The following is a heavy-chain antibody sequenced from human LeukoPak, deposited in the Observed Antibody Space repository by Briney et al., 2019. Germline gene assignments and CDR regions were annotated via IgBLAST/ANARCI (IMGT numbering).Heavy chain of an antibody. V-gene: IGHV3-23*01. CDR2: ISGGGGST. D-gene: IGHD3-10*01. Sequence: PGGSLRLSCAASGFTFSSYAMSWVRQAPGKGLEWVSAISGGGGSTYYADSVKGRFTISRDNSKNTLYLQMNSLRAEDTAVYYCAKDQLLLWFGELLPPDYWGQGTLVTVSS. J-gene: IGHJ4*02. CDR1: GFTFSSYA. CDR3: AKDQLLLWFGELLPPDY.